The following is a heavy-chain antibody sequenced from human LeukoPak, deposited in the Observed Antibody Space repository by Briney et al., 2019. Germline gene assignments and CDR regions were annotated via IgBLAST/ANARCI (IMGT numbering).Heavy chain of an antibody. D-gene: IGHD6-13*01. CDR3: AKEIGAIGTPYFDS. V-gene: IGHV3-23*01. CDR2: IKSRGDRT. CDR1: GFTFNNYA. Sequence: GGSLRLSCAASGFTFNNYAMSWVRQARGKGLEWVSGIKSRGDRTFYADSVKGRFTISRDNSMNTLSLQRSSLRAEDTAVYYCAKEIGAIGTPYFDSWGQGTLVTVSS. J-gene: IGHJ4*02.